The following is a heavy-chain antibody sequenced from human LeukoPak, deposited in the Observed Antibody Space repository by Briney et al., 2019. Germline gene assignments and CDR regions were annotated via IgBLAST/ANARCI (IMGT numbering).Heavy chain of an antibody. CDR2: ISSSGSTI. V-gene: IGHV3-11*01. D-gene: IGHD6-19*01. CDR3: ARVPFSSGWSRDWFDP. Sequence: GGSLRLSCAASGFTFSDYYMSWIRQAPGKGLEWVSYISSSGSTIYYADSVKGRFTISRDNAKNSLYLQMNSLRAEDTAVYYCARVPFSSGWSRDWFDPWGQGTLVTVSS. CDR1: GFTFSDYY. J-gene: IGHJ5*02.